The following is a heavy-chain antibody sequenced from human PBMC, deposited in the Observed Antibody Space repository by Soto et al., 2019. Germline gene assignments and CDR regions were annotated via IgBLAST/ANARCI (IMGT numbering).Heavy chain of an antibody. V-gene: IGHV3-7*01. CDR1: GFTFSSYW. D-gene: IGHD6-19*01. CDR3: ARDLSGIAVAVFDY. J-gene: IGHJ4*02. CDR2: IKQDGSEK. Sequence: EVQLVESGGGLVQPGGSLRLSCAASGFTFSSYWMSWVRQAPGKGLEWVANIKQDGSEKYYVDSVKGRFTISRDNAKNSLYLQMNSLRAEDTAVYYCARDLSGIAVAVFDYWGQGTLVTVSS.